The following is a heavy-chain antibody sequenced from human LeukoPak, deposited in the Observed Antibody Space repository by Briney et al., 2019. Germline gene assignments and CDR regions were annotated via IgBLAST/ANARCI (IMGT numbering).Heavy chain of an antibody. J-gene: IGHJ3*02. CDR2: IYHSGST. V-gene: IGHV4-38-2*02. CDR1: GFTFSSYE. D-gene: IGHD3-9*01. Sequence: PGGSLRLSCAASGFTFSSYEMNWVRQAPGKGLEWIGSIYHSGSTYYNPSLKSRVTISVDTSKNQFSLKLSSVTAADTAVYYCARDGRYFDWLIVGYDIWGQGTMVTVSS. CDR3: ARDGRYFDWLIVGYDI.